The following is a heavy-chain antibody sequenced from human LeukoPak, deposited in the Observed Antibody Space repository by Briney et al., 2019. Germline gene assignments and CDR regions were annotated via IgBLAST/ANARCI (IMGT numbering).Heavy chain of an antibody. V-gene: IGHV4-30-4*01. D-gene: IGHD3-22*01. J-gene: IGHJ4*02. CDR3: ARALYYYDSFYFDY. CDR2: IYYSGST. Sequence: SETLSLTCTVSGGSISSGDYYWSWTRQPPGKGLEWIGYIYYSGSTYYNPSLKSRVTISVDTSKNQFSLKLSSVTAADTAVYYCARALYYYDSFYFDYWGLGTLVTVSS. CDR1: GGSISSGDYY.